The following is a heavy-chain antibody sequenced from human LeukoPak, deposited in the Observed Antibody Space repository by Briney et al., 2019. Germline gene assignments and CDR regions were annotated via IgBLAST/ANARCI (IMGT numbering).Heavy chain of an antibody. J-gene: IGHJ4*02. CDR1: GGSFSGYY. CDR3: ARGKAVAGTDFDY. CDR2: INHSGST. Sequence: SETLSLTCAVYGGSFSGYYWSWIRQPPGKGLEWIGEINHSGSTNYNPSLKSRVTISVDTSKNQFSLKLSSVTAADTAVYYCARGKAVAGTDFDYWSQGTLVTVSS. V-gene: IGHV4-34*01. D-gene: IGHD6-19*01.